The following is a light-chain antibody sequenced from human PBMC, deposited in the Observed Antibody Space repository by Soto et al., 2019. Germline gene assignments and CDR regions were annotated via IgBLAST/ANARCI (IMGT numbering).Light chain of an antibody. J-gene: IGLJ2*01. CDR1: TSNIGSDT. Sequence: QPVLTQPPSASGTPGQRVTISCSGSTSNIGSDTVNWYQQLPGTAPKLLIYRNTQRPSGVPDRFSGSKSGASAFLAISGLQSEDEADYYCASWDDSLDVVVFGGGTKLTVL. V-gene: IGLV1-44*01. CDR3: ASWDDSLDVVV. CDR2: RNT.